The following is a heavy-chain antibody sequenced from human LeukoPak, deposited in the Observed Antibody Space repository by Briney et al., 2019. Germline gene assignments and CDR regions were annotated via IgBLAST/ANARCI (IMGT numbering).Heavy chain of an antibody. D-gene: IGHD6-13*01. J-gene: IGHJ4*02. CDR3: AKDRPYSSSWYYFDY. Sequence: GGSLRLSCAASGFTFSSYAMSWVRQAPGKGLEWVSAISGSGGSTYYADSVKGRFTISRDNSENTLYLQMNSLRAEDTAVYYCAKDRPYSSSWYYFDYWGQGTLVTVSS. CDR1: GFTFSSYA. V-gene: IGHV3-23*01. CDR2: ISGSGGST.